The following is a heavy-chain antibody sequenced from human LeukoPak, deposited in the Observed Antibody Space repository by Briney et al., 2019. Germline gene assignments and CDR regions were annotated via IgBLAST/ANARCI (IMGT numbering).Heavy chain of an antibody. CDR2: INHGGST. CDR3: ATNSVAGTNWFDP. Sequence: SETLSLTCAVYGGSFSGYYWSWIRQPPGKGLEWIGEINHGGSTNYNPSLKSRVTISVDTSKNQFSLKLSSVTAADTAVYYCATNSVAGTNWFDPWGQGTLVTVSS. D-gene: IGHD6-19*01. CDR1: GGSFSGYY. J-gene: IGHJ5*02. V-gene: IGHV4-34*01.